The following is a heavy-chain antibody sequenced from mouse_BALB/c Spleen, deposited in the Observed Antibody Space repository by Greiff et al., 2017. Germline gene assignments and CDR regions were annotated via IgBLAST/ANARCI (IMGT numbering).Heavy chain of an antibody. CDR1: GFTFSSFG. Sequence: DVKLVESGGGLVQPGGSRKLSCAASGFTFSSFGMHWVRQAPEKGLEWVAYISSGSSTIYYADTVKGRFTISRDNPKNTLFLQMTSLRSEDTAMYYCARSDYGSSGRSFAYWGQGTLVTVSA. CDR3: ARSDYGSSGRSFAY. CDR2: ISSGSSTI. D-gene: IGHD1-1*01. J-gene: IGHJ3*01. V-gene: IGHV5-17*02.